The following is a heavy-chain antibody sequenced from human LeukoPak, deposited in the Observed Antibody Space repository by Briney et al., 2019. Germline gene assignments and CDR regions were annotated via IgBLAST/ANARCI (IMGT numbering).Heavy chain of an antibody. CDR1: GFTFSSYS. D-gene: IGHD6-6*01. V-gene: IGHV3-21*01. CDR2: ISSSSSYT. J-gene: IGHJ3*02. CDR3: ARVGSSSAFDI. Sequence: GGSLRLSCAASGFTFSSYSMNWVRQAPGKGLEWVSSISSSSSYTYYADSVKGRFTISRDNARNSLYLQMNSQRAEDTAVYYCARVGSSSAFDIWGQGTMVTVSS.